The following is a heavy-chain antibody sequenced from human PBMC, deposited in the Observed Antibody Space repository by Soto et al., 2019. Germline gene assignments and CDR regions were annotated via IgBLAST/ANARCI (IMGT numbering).Heavy chain of an antibody. D-gene: IGHD3-22*01. CDR1: GFTFSSYR. CDR3: AIRASYYDSSGYFDY. J-gene: IGHJ4*02. CDR2: INSDGSST. Sequence: GSMRLYCAASGFTFSSYRMHWVRQAPGKGLVWVSRINSDGSSTSYADSVKGRFTISRDNAKNTLYLQMNSLRAEDTAVYYCAIRASYYDSSGYFDYWGQGTLVTVSS. V-gene: IGHV3-74*01.